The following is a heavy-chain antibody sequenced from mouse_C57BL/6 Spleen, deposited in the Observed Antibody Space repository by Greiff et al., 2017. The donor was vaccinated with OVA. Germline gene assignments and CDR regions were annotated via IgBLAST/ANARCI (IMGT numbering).Heavy chain of an antibody. J-gene: IGHJ2*01. Sequence: QVQLQQSGAELAKPGASVKLSCKASGYTFTSYWMHWVKQRPGQGLEWIGYINPSSGYTTYNQKFTAKATLTANESSSTADMQLSSLTYEDSAGYYGARGGNYYWGQGTTLTVSS. CDR2: INPSSGYT. CDR3: ARGGNYY. V-gene: IGHV1-7*01. CDR1: GYTFTSYW. D-gene: IGHD2-1*01.